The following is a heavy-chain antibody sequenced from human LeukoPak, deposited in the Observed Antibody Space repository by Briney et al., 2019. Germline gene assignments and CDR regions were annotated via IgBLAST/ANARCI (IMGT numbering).Heavy chain of an antibody. CDR1: GYTFTSYG. V-gene: IGHV1-18*01. CDR2: ISAYNGIT. D-gene: IGHD3-22*01. CDR3: ARVAEYYERRYIRIPSTPDY. J-gene: IGHJ4*02. Sequence: ASVKVSCKASGYTFTSYGISWVRQAPGQGLEWMGWISAYNGITNYAQKLQGRVTMTTDTSTSTAYMELRSLRSDDTAVYYCARVAEYYERRYIRIPSTPDYWGQGTLVTVSS.